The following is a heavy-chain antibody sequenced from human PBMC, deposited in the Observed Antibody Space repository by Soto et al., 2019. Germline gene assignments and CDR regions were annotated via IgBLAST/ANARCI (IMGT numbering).Heavy chain of an antibody. CDR1: GGSISSSSYY. V-gene: IGHV4-39*01. CDR3: ASSNWFDP. Sequence: QLQLQESGPGLVKPSETLSLTCTVSGGSISSSSYYWGWIRQPPGKGLEWIGRIYYSGSTYYNPSLKSRATISVDTSKNQFSLKLSSVTAADTAVYYCASSNWFDPWGQGTLVTVSS. CDR2: IYYSGST. J-gene: IGHJ5*02.